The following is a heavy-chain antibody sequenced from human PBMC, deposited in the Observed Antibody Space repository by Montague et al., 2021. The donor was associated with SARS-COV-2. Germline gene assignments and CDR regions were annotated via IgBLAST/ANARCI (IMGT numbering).Heavy chain of an antibody. CDR2: IYHSGTT. J-gene: IGHJ6*02. V-gene: IGHV4-4*02. CDR1: GGSISSINW. CDR3: VRDLPRGMDV. Sequence: SETLSLTCAVSGGSISSINWWTWVRQPPGKRLEWIGEIYHSGTTNYNPSLKSRVTISVDKTTNQFSLKLSSATAADTAVYYCVRDLPRGMDVWGQGTTVTVSS.